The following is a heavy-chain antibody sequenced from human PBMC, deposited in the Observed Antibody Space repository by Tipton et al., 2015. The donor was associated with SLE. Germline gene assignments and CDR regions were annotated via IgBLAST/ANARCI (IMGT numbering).Heavy chain of an antibody. J-gene: IGHJ5*02. CDR1: GGSISSYY. D-gene: IGHD1-26*01. CDR2: IYYSGST. Sequence: TLSLTCTVSGGSISSYYWSWIRQPPGKGLEWIGYIYYSGSTNYNPSLKSRVTISVDTSKNQFSLKLSSVTAADTAVYYCARDGYGGSHFSSWGQGTLVTVSS. V-gene: IGHV4-59*01. CDR3: ARDGYGGSHFSS.